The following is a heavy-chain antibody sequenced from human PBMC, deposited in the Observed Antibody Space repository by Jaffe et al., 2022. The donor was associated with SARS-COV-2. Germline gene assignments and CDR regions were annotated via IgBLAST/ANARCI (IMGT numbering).Heavy chain of an antibody. CDR1: GGSISSGSYY. CDR3: AREGWDWALRYFDWSSWFDP. Sequence: QVQLQESGPGLVKPSQTLSLTCTVSGGSISSGSYYWSWIRQPAGKGLEWIGRIYTSGSTNYNPSLKSRVTISVDTSKNQFSLKLSSVTAADTAVYYCAREGWDWALRYFDWSSWFDPWGQGTLVTVSS. V-gene: IGHV4-61*02. D-gene: IGHD3-9*01. J-gene: IGHJ5*02. CDR2: IYTSGST.